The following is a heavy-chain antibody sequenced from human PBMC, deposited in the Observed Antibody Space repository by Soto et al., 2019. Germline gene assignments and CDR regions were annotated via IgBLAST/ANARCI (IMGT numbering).Heavy chain of an antibody. CDR1: GYTFTSYG. V-gene: IGHV1-18*01. CDR2: MSAYSGNT. CDR3: EVTTGY. Sequence: ASVKVSCKASGYTFTSYGISWVRQAPGQGLEYMGWMSAYSGNTNYAQKFQGRVTMTRNTSISTAYMELSSLRSEDTAVYYCEVTTGYWGQGTKVTVSS. D-gene: IGHD2-21*02. J-gene: IGHJ4*02.